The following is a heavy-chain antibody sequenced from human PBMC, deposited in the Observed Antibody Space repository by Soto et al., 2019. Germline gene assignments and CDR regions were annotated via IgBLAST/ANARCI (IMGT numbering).Heavy chain of an antibody. D-gene: IGHD3-9*01. CDR1: GGSVSSGGYS. Sequence: LQLQQSGSGQVKPSETLSLTCAVSGGSVSSGGYSWXWIRXSPXRGLEWIGYIYHTGNAYYTASLKTRVTMSLDXXXXRXXXNXXXXXXXXXXXXXXXXXVVTQNVLTGNGFDSWGQGTLVTVSS. CDR2: IYHTGNA. V-gene: IGHV4-30-2*06. CDR3: XXXVVTQNVLTGNGFDS. J-gene: IGHJ4*02.